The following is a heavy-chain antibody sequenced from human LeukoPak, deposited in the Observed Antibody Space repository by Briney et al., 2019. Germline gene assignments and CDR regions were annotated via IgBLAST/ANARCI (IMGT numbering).Heavy chain of an antibody. CDR1: GGSFSGYY. Sequence: PSETLSLTCAVYGGSFSGYYWSWIRQPPGKGLEWIGEINHSGSTYYNPSLKSRVTISVDTSKNQFSLKLSSVTAADTAVYYCARDTSLSSSSIPLAYWGQGTLVTVSS. D-gene: IGHD6-13*01. CDR3: ARDTSLSSSSIPLAY. CDR2: INHSGST. V-gene: IGHV4-34*01. J-gene: IGHJ4*02.